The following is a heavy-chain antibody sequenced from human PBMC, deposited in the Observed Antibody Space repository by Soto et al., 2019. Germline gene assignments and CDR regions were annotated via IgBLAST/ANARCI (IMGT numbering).Heavy chain of an antibody. V-gene: IGHV1-58*01. CDR3: AADSSGPVSFYYYYGMDV. D-gene: IGHD2-8*01. Sequence: GASVKVSCKASGFTFTSSAVQWARQARGQRLEWIGWIVVGSGNTNYAQKFQERVTITRDMSTSTAYMELSSLRSEDTAVYYCAADSSGPVSFYYYYGMDVWGQGTTVTVSS. CDR1: GFTFTSSA. CDR2: IVVGSGNT. J-gene: IGHJ6*02.